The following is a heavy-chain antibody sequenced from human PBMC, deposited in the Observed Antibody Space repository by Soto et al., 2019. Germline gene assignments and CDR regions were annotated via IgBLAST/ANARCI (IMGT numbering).Heavy chain of an antibody. CDR3: ARQYYYGSGEPPYGMHV. D-gene: IGHD3-10*01. J-gene: IGHJ6*02. CDR1: GGSISSRSYY. V-gene: IGHV4-39*01. CDR2: FYYSGTT. Sequence: SRTVALTCSVSGGSISSRSYYCGWIRQPPGKGLEWVGSFYYSGTTYYNPSLKSRVTISVDTSKNQFSLKLSSVTAADTAVYYCARQYYYGSGEPPYGMHVSGQAPTVTVS.